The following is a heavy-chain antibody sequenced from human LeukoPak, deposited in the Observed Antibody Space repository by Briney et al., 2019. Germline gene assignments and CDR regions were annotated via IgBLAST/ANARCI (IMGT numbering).Heavy chain of an antibody. J-gene: IGHJ4*02. V-gene: IGHV1-69*01. CDR3: ARSLVDYGSGSYRSFDY. CDR1: GGTFSSYA. CDR2: IIPIFGTA. Sequence: SVKVSCKASGGTFSSYAISWVRQAPGQGLEWMGGIIPIFGTANYAQKFRGRVTITADESTSTAYMELSSLRSEDTAVYYCARSLVDYGSGSYRSFDYWGQGTLVTVSS. D-gene: IGHD3-10*01.